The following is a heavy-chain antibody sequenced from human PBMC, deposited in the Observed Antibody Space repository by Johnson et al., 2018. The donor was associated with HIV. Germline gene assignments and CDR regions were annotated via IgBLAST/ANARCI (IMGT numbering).Heavy chain of an antibody. CDR1: GFTFDDYG. V-gene: IGHV3-20*04. D-gene: IGHD2-2*01. J-gene: IGHJ3*02. CDR3: ARGAPEDIVVVPAAFDI. Sequence: VQLVESGGGVVRPGGSLRLSCAASGFTFDDYGMSWVRQAPGKGLEWVSGINWNGGSTGYADSVKGRFTISRDNAKNSLYLQMNSLRAEDTALYYFARGAPEDIVVVPAAFDIWGQGTMVTVSS. CDR2: INWNGGST.